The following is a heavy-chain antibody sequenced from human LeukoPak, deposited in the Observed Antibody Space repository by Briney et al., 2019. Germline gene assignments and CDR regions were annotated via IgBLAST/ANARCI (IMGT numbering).Heavy chain of an antibody. J-gene: IGHJ4*02. V-gene: IGHV3-7*01. Sequence: GGSLRLSCAASGFTFSTYWMNWVRQAPGKGLEWVANIKQDGSETYYVDSVKGRFTISRDNTKNSLSLQMNSLRAEDTGVYYCASFIGDYWGQGILVTVSS. CDR3: ASFIGDY. CDR2: IKQDGSET. CDR1: GFTFSTYW.